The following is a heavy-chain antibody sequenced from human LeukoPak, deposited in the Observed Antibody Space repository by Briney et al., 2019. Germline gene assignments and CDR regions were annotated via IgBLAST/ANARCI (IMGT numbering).Heavy chain of an antibody. V-gene: IGHV3-30*04. CDR2: ISYDGSNK. CDR3: ARGGLWSGYPDAFDI. D-gene: IGHD3-3*01. J-gene: IGHJ3*02. CDR1: GFPFSSYA. Sequence: GGTPRLSCVASGFPFSSYAMHWVRQAPGKGLEWVAVISYDGSNKYYADSVKGRFTISRDNSKNTLYLQMNSLRAEDTAVYYCARGGLWSGYPDAFDIWGQGTMVTVSS.